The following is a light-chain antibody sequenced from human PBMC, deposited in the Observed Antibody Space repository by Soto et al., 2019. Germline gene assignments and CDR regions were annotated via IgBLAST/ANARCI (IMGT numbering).Light chain of an antibody. V-gene: IGLV2-23*02. Sequence: QSALTQPASVSGTPGQSITISCTGTSSDVGSNDLICCYQHHSGKAPQIIIYEVNKRPSGISDRFSGTNACTTASLIISGLHEDDEADYFCCSFVRTNGLLFGGGTKVTV. CDR2: EVN. J-gene: IGLJ2*01. CDR3: CSFVRTNGLL. CDR1: SSDVGSNDL.